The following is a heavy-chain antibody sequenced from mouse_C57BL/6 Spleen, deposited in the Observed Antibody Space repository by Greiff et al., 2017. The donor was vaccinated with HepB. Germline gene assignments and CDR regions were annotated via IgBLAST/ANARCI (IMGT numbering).Heavy chain of an antibody. CDR2: INPYNGGT. V-gene: IGHV1-19*01. CDR1: GYTFTDYY. J-gene: IGHJ2*01. CDR3: ARGGNYRYYFDY. D-gene: IGHD2-1*01. Sequence: VQLQQSGPVLVKPGASVKMSCKASGYTFTDYYMNWVKQSHGKSLEWIGVINPYNGGTSYNQKFKGKATLTVDKSSSTAYMELNSLTSEDSAVYYCARGGNYRYYFDYWGQGTTLTVSS.